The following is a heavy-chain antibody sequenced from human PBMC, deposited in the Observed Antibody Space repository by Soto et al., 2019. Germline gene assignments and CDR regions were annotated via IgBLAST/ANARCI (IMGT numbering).Heavy chain of an antibody. V-gene: IGHV4-39*01. CDR1: GDPVSSSSYY. D-gene: IGHD3-9*01. J-gene: IGHJ5*02. Sequence: PSETPSLTCTVSGDPVSSSSYYWGWIRQPPGKGLEWIGSIYYSGSTYYSPSLETRVIISVDTSKNQFSLKLTSVTAADAAVYFCARQMRGPIPYFGWLSPVTSWGQGTQVTVSS. CDR3: ARQMRGPIPYFGWLSPVTS. CDR2: IYYSGST.